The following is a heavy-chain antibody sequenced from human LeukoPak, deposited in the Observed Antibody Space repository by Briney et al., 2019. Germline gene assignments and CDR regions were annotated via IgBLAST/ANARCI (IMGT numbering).Heavy chain of an antibody. V-gene: IGHV4-4*07. CDR2: IYTSGST. Sequence: SETLSLTCTVSGGSISSRYWNWIRQPAGKGLEWIGRIYTSGSTNYNPSLKSRVTMSVDTSKNQFSLKLSSVTAADTAVYYCARGRYGWLPFDYWGQGTLVTVSS. D-gene: IGHD3-16*01. J-gene: IGHJ4*02. CDR3: ARGRYGWLPFDY. CDR1: GGSISSRY.